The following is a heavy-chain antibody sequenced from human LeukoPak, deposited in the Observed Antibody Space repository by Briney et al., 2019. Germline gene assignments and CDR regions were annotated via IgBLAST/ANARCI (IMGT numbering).Heavy chain of an antibody. V-gene: IGHV3-23*01. CDR2: ITSGGSI. CDR3: AKRPDYSTTWYYFDS. D-gene: IGHD6-13*01. CDR1: EFTFSNYA. Sequence: PGGSLRLSCAASEFTFSNYAMTWARQAPGKGPEWVSTITSGGSIFYADSVKGRFAISRDNSKNTLYLQMNSLRVEDTAVYYCAKRPDYSTTWYYFDSWGQGTLVTVSS. J-gene: IGHJ4*02.